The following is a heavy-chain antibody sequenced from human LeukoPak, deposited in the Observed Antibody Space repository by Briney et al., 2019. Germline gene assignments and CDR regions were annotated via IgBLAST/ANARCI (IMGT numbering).Heavy chain of an antibody. CDR2: IYHSGST. CDR1: GYSISSGYY. J-gene: IGHJ4*02. D-gene: IGHD3-3*01. V-gene: IGHV4-38-2*02. Sequence: PSETLSLTCTVSGYSISSGYYWGWIRQPPGKGLEWIGSIYHSGSTYYNPSLKSRVTISVDTSKNQFSLKLSSVTAADTAVYYCARVLPNYDFWSGYYLGFDYWRQGTLVTVSS. CDR3: ARVLPNYDFWSGYYLGFDY.